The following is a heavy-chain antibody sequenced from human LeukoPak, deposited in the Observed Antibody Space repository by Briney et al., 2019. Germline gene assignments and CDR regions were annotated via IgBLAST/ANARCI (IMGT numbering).Heavy chain of an antibody. CDR2: ISSSSSYI. CDR1: GFTFSSYS. CDR3: ARLGSAAPPGDY. J-gene: IGHJ4*02. V-gene: IGHV3-21*01. D-gene: IGHD6-13*01. Sequence: PGGSLRLSCAASGFTFSSYSMNWVRQAPGKGLEWVSSISSSSSYIYYADPVKGRFTISRDNAKNSLYLQMNSLRAEDTAVYYCARLGSAAPPGDYWGQGTLVTVSS.